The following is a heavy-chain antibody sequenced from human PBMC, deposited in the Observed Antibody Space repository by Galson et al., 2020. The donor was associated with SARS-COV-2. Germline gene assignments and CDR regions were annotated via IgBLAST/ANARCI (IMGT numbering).Heavy chain of an antibody. CDR1: GGSISSGSYY. V-gene: IGHV4-61*02. J-gene: IGHJ4*02. CDR2: IYTSGST. CDR3: AYGVVAGTGY. D-gene: IGHD6-19*01. Sequence: SETLSLTCTVSGGSISSGSYYWSWIRQPAGKGLEWIRRIYTSGSTNYNPSIQSRVTISIDTSKNQFSLGLTSVTAADTAVYFCAYGVVAGTGYWGQGILVTVSS.